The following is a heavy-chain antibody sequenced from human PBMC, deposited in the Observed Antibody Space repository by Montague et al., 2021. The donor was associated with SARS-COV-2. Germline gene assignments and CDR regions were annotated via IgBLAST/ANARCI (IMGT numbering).Heavy chain of an antibody. Sequence: SETLSLTCAVSGGSISSSNWWSWVRQPPGKGLEWIGEIYHSGSTNYNPSLKSRVTISVDKSKNQFSLKLSSVTAADTAVYYCARERVDYGDPYYYYGMDVWGQGTTVTVSS. CDR3: ARERVDYGDPYYYYGMDV. V-gene: IGHV4-4*02. CDR2: IYHSGST. J-gene: IGHJ6*02. D-gene: IGHD4-17*01. CDR1: GGSISSSNW.